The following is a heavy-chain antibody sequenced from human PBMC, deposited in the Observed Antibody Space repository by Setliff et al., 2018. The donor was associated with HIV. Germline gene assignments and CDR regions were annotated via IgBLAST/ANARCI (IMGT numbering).Heavy chain of an antibody. CDR3: ARDRYSGSSTDY. Sequence: PGGSLRLSCAASGFTFSIYSMNWVRQTPGKGLEWVSSITTGKTYIHFSDSVKGRFTISRDNVKNSLYLQMNSLRAEDTAVYYCARDRYSGSSTDYWGQGTLVTVSS. V-gene: IGHV3-21*01. D-gene: IGHD1-26*01. J-gene: IGHJ4*02. CDR1: GFTFSIYS. CDR2: ITTGKTYI.